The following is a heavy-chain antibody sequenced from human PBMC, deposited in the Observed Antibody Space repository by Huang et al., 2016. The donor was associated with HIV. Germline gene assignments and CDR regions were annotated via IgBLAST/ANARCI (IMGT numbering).Heavy chain of an antibody. CDR3: SRGPSTPATEL. D-gene: IGHD1-1*01. CDR1: GDSVDSSYSY. V-gene: IGHV4-39*02. J-gene: IGHJ3*01. Sequence: QVQLQESGQGLVKPSDTLSLTCIVSGDSVDSSYSYWGWVRQPPGKGLEGMGSIYTNGKTYDNKYLKGRITISVDTSKNHFSLNLKTVTAADTAVYYCSRGPSTPATELWGQGTMVTVSS. CDR2: IYTNGKT.